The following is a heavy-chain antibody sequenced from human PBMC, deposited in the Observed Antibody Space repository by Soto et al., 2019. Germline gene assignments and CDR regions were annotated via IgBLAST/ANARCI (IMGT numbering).Heavy chain of an antibody. D-gene: IGHD2-21*01. CDR2: INAGNGNT. V-gene: IGHV1-3*01. J-gene: IGHJ4*02. CDR3: ARTHTIPYYFDY. CDR1: GYPFTSYA. Sequence: GASVKVSCKASGYPFTSYAIHWVRQAPGQRLEWMGWINAGNGNTKYSQKFQGRVTITRDTSASTAYMELSSLRSEDTAVYYCARTHTIPYYFDYWGQGTLVTVSS.